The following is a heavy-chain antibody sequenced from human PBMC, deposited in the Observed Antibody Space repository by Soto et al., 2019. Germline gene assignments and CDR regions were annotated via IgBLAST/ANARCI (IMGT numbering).Heavy chain of an antibody. CDR3: ARWWSGSRQGFDP. CDR2: IYYSGST. CDR1: GGSISSGDYY. J-gene: IGHJ5*02. Sequence: QVQLQESGPGLVKPSQTLSLTCTVSGGSISSGDYYWSWIRQHPGKGLEWIGYIYYSGSTYYNPPLKSRVTSSVDTSKNKFSLKLSSVTAADTAVYYCARWWSGSRQGFDPWGQGTLVTVSS. V-gene: IGHV4-31*03. D-gene: IGHD3-3*01.